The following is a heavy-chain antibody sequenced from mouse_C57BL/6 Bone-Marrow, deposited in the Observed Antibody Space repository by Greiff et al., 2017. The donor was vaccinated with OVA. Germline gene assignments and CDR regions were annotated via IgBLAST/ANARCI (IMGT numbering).Heavy chain of an antibody. CDR1: GYTFTSYW. D-gene: IGHD1-1*01. CDR3: ARRDYYYGSTPWFAY. J-gene: IGHJ3*01. CDR2: IYPSDSET. V-gene: IGHV1-61*01. Sequence: QVQLQQPGAELVRPGSSVKLSCKASGYTFTSYWMDWVKQRPGQGLEWIGNIYPSDSETHYNQKFKDKATLTVDKSSSTAYMQLSSLTSEDSAVYYCARRDYYYGSTPWFAYWGQGTLVTVSA.